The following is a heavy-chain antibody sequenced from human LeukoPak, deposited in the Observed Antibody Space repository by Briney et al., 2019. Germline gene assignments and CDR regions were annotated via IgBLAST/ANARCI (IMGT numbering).Heavy chain of an antibody. J-gene: IGHJ4*02. V-gene: IGHV3-9*01. CDR2: ISWNSGSI. CDR1: GFTFDDYA. D-gene: IGHD6-19*01. CDR3: AKSKAEWYSSGWYYFDY. Sequence: GGSLRLSCAASGFTFDDYAMHWVRKAPGKGLEWVSGISWNSGSIGYADSVKGRFTISRDNAKNSLYLQMNSLRAEDTALYYCAKSKAEWYSSGWYYFDYWGQGTLVTVSS.